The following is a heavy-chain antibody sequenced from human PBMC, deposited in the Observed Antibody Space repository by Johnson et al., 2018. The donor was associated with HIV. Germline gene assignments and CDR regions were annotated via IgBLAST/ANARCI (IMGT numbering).Heavy chain of an antibody. D-gene: IGHD1-26*01. J-gene: IGHJ3*02. CDR3: AKDLINSGIDPQAFDI. Sequence: LVESGGGLVQPGRSLRLSCAASGFTFDDYAMHWVRQPPGKGLEWVSGISWNSGTIGYADSVKGRFTISRDNAKNSLFLQMNSLRAEDTALYYCAKDLINSGIDPQAFDIWGHGTMVTVSS. V-gene: IGHV3-9*01. CDR2: ISWNSGTI. CDR1: GFTFDDYA.